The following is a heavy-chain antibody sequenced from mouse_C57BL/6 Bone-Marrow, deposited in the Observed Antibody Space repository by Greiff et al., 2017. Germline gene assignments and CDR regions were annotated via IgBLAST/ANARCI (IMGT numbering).Heavy chain of an antibody. D-gene: IGHD2-3*01. CDR2: IYPGSGST. Sequence: VQLQQPGAELVKPGASVKMSCKASGYTFTSYWITWVKQRPGQGLEWIGDIYPGSGSTNYNEKFKSKATLTVDTSSSTAYMQLSSLTSEDSAVYYCARGDDGYLYYFDYWGQGTTLTVSS. CDR3: ARGDDGYLYYFDY. V-gene: IGHV1-55*01. J-gene: IGHJ2*01. CDR1: GYTFTSYW.